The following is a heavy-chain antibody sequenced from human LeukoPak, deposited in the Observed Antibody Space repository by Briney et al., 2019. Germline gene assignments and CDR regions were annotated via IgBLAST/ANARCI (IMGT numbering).Heavy chain of an antibody. V-gene: IGHV3-30*02. CDR2: VREDGSNK. J-gene: IGHJ4*02. CDR3: AKDWLTAMVFFFDY. Sequence: GGCLTLAWATAGFTVSSYGIHWVRQPPRRGRGWGAFVREDGSNKYYADSVKGPFTISRDNSKTTLYLQMNSLIAEDTAVYYCAKDWLTAMVFFFDYWGQGTLVTVSS. D-gene: IGHD5-18*01. CDR1: GFTVSSYG.